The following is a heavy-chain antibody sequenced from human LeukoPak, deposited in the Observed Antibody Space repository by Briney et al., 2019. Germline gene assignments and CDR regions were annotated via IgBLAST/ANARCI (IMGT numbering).Heavy chain of an antibody. CDR1: GFTFSSYW. Sequence: GGSLRLSCAASGFTFSSYWMNWVRQAPGKGLEWVANIKQDGSEKYYVDSVKGRFTISRDNAKNSLYLQMNSLRAEDTAVYYCAREYCSSTSCSLSDYWGQGTLVTVSS. CDR3: AREYCSSTSCSLSDY. J-gene: IGHJ4*02. D-gene: IGHD2-2*01. CDR2: IKQDGSEK. V-gene: IGHV3-7*01.